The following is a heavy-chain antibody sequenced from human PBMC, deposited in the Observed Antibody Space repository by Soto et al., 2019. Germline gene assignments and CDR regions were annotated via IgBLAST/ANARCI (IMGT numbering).Heavy chain of an antibody. CDR3: ARGQSTRDRMHV. Sequence: PGGSLRLSCAASGFSFSSYAMHWVRQAPGKGLEWVAVISYDGSNKYYADSVKGRFTISRDNSKNTLYLQMNSLRAEDTAVYYCARGQSTRDRMHVWGQGTTV. CDR1: GFSFSSYA. D-gene: IGHD3-10*01. CDR2: ISYDGSNK. J-gene: IGHJ6*02. V-gene: IGHV3-30-3*01.